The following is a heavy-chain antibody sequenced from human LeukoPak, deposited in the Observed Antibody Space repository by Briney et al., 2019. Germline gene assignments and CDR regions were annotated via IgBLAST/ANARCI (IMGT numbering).Heavy chain of an antibody. J-gene: IGHJ6*02. V-gene: IGHV1-69*04. CDR3: ARWLITMVRGVIGYYYGMDV. CDR2: IIPILGIA. Sequence: GSSVKVSCKASGGTFSSYAISWVRQAPGQGLEWMGRIIPILGIANYAQKFQGRVTITADKSTSTAYMELSSLRSEDTAVYYCARWLITMVRGVIGYYYGMDVWGQGTTVTVSS. CDR1: GGTFSSYA. D-gene: IGHD3-10*01.